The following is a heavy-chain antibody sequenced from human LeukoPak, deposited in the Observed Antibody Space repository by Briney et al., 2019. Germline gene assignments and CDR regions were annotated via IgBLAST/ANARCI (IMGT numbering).Heavy chain of an antibody. CDR1: GFTFSSYV. CDR2: IRYDGTNR. V-gene: IGHV3-30*02. J-gene: IGHJ3*02. D-gene: IGHD1-26*01. Sequence: GGSLRLSCAASGFTFSSYVMHWVRQAPGKGLEWVAFIRYDGTNRYYADSVKDRSTISRDNSKNTLYLQMNSLRAEDTAVYYCAKSTIVGATVDAFDIWGPGTMVTVSS. CDR3: AKSTIVGATVDAFDI.